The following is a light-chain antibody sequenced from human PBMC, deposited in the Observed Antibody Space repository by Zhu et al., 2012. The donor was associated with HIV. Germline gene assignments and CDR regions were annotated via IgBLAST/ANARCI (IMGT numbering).Light chain of an antibody. CDR2: DAF. V-gene: IGKV3-11*01. J-gene: IGKJ4*01. CDR3: QQRATWPLT. Sequence: EVVLTQSPGNLSLSPGDSATLSRRASERIGSYLAWFQQRPGQSPRLLIYDAFNRAPGISARFSGSGSGTDFTLTISSLAPEDFGDYYCQQRATWPLTFGGGTTVEIK. CDR1: ERIGSY.